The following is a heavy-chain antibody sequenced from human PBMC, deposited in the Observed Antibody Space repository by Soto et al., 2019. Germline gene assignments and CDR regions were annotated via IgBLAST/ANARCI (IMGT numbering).Heavy chain of an antibody. V-gene: IGHV4-39*07. J-gene: IGHJ5*02. CDR2: IYYSGST. CDR3: ARVLFGRGNWFDP. D-gene: IGHD3-3*01. Sequence: SETLSLTCTVSGGSISSSSYYWGWIRQPPGKGLEWIGSIYYSGSTYYNPSLKSRVTISVDTSKNQFSLKLSSVTAADTAVYYCARVLFGRGNWFDPWGQGTLVT. CDR1: GGSISSSSYY.